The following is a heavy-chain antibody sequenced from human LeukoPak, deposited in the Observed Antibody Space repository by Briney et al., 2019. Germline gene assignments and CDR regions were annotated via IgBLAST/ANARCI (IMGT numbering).Heavy chain of an antibody. D-gene: IGHD3-16*01. CDR1: GFTLSSYG. V-gene: IGHV3-30*03. CDR3: ASSPRFGVGGMDV. J-gene: IGHJ6*02. Sequence: PGRSLRLSCAASGFTLSSYGMHSVRQAPGKGLEWVPVISYDGSNKYYADCVKGRFTIYRDNSKNTLYLQMNSLRAEDTAVYYCASSPRFGVGGMDVWGQGTTVTVSS. CDR2: ISYDGSNK.